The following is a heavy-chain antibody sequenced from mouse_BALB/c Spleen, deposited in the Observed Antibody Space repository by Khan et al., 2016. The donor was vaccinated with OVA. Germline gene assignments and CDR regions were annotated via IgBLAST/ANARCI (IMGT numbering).Heavy chain of an antibody. J-gene: IGHJ2*01. CDR2: ISSGGNYT. V-gene: IGHV5-6*01. Sequence: EVELVESGGDLVKPGGSLKLSCAASGFTFSSYGMSWVRQTPDKRLEWVATISSGGNYTYSPDSVKGRFTISRDNAKNTLYLQMSSLKSEDTAMYFCATLYFYGSRVYFDYWGQGTTLTVSS. CDR3: ATLYFYGSRVYFDY. CDR1: GFTFSSYG. D-gene: IGHD1-1*01.